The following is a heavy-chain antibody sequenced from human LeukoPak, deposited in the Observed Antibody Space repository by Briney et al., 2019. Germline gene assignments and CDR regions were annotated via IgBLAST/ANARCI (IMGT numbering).Heavy chain of an antibody. CDR2: ISSSSSYI. D-gene: IGHD6-19*01. J-gene: IGHJ3*02. V-gene: IGHV3-21*04. CDR3: AKGYSSGWYGSSGAFDI. CDR1: GFTFSIYS. Sequence: GGSLRLSCAASGFTFSIYSMNWVRQAPGKGLEWVSSISSSSSYIYYADSVKGRFTISRDNAKNSLYLQMNSLRAEDMALYYCAKGYSSGWYGSSGAFDIWGQGTMVTVSS.